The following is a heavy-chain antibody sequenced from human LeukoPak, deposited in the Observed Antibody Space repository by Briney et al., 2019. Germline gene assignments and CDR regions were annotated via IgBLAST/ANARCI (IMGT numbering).Heavy chain of an antibody. J-gene: IGHJ6*03. Sequence: PETLSLTCTVSGGSISSSSYYWGWIRQPPGKGLEWIGSIYYSGSTYYNPSLKSRVTISVDTSKNQFSLKLSSVTAADTAVYYCARGGYYMDVWGKGTTVTVSS. V-gene: IGHV4-39*07. CDR2: IYYSGST. CDR1: GGSISSSSYY. CDR3: ARGGYYMDV. D-gene: IGHD3-16*01.